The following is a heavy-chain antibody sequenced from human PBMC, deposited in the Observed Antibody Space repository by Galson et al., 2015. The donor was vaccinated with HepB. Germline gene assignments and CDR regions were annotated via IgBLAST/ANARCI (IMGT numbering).Heavy chain of an antibody. V-gene: IGHV3-21*01. D-gene: IGHD2-2*01. CDR1: GFTFSSYS. Sequence: SLRLSCAASGFTFSSYSMNWVRQAPGKGLEWVSSISSSSSYIYYADSVKGRFTISRDNAKNSLYLQMNSLRAEDTAVYYCARAAGYCSSTSCYGPLDIWGQGTMVTVSS. CDR3: ARAAGYCSSTSCYGPLDI. CDR2: ISSSSSYI. J-gene: IGHJ3*02.